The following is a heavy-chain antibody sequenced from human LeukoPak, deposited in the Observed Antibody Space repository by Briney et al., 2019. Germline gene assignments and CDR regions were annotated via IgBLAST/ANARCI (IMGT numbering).Heavy chain of an antibody. D-gene: IGHD3-16*01. Sequence: PGGSLRLSCAASGFTFSSYWMSWARQAPGKGLEWVACINHNGNVNYYVDSVKGRFTISRDNAKNSLYLQMSNLRAEDTAVYFCARGGGLDVWGQGATVTVSS. CDR1: GFTFSSYW. J-gene: IGHJ6*02. CDR2: INHNGNVN. CDR3: ARGGGLDV. V-gene: IGHV3-7*03.